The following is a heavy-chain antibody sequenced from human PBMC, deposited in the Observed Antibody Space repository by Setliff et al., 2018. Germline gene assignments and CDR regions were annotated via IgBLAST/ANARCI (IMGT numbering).Heavy chain of an antibody. V-gene: IGHV3-74*03. Sequence: GESLKISCAASGFTFSDYWMYWVRQAPGKGLVWVSRVDSDGSSTKYADSVKGRFTISRDNAKNTLYLQMNSLRAEDTAVYCCASGLERGYWGQGTLVTVSS. CDR3: ASGLERGY. CDR1: GFTFSDYW. CDR2: VDSDGSST. J-gene: IGHJ4*02. D-gene: IGHD1-1*01.